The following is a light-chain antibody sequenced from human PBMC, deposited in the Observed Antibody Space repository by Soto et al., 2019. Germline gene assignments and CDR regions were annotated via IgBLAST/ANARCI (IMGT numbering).Light chain of an antibody. CDR3: HQRGNGPPWT. Sequence: EIVLTQSPATLSLSPGERATLSCRASQSVSDYLAWYQQKPGQPPRLLIYDASKRDTGIPPRFSGSGSTTDFTLTISSLEPEDFAVYYCHQRGNGPPWTFGQGTKVEIK. CDR2: DAS. V-gene: IGKV3-11*01. J-gene: IGKJ1*01. CDR1: QSVSDY.